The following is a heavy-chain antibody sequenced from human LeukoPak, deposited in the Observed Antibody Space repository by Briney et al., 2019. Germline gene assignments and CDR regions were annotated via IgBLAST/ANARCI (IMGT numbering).Heavy chain of an antibody. CDR2: ISAYNGNT. Sequence: ASVKVSCKASGYTFTSYGISWVRRAPGQGVEWRGWISAYNGNTNYAQKLQGRVTMTTDTSTSTAYMELRSLRSDDTAVYYCARDRLTPPDSSGYYYVEPYFDYWGQGTLVTVSS. D-gene: IGHD3-22*01. V-gene: IGHV1-18*01. CDR1: GYTFTSYG. CDR3: ARDRLTPPDSSGYYYVEPYFDY. J-gene: IGHJ4*02.